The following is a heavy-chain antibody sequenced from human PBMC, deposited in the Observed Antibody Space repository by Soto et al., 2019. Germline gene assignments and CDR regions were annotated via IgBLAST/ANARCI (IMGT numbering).Heavy chain of an antibody. CDR3: ARVYSSGWTIDY. J-gene: IGHJ4*02. CDR1: GGSISSGGYY. V-gene: IGHV4-31*03. D-gene: IGHD6-19*01. CDR2: IYYSGST. Sequence: PSETLSLTCTVSGGSISSGGYYWSWIRQHPGKGLEWIGYIYYSGSTYYNPSLKSRVTISVDTSKNQFSLKLSSVTAADTAVYYCARVYSSGWTIDYWGQGTLVTVSS.